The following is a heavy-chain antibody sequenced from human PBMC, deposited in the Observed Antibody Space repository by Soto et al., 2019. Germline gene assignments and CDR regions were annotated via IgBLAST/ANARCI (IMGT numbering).Heavy chain of an antibody. CDR2: IYYSGST. V-gene: IGHV4-59*01. D-gene: IGHD3-22*01. CDR1: GGSISSYY. J-gene: IGHJ4*02. CDR3: ARVLGYYDSSGYYYSYFDY. Sequence: PSETLSLTCTVSGGSISSYYWSWIRQPPGKGLEWIGYIYYSGSTNYNPSLKSRVTISVDTSKNQFSLKLSSVTAADTAVYYCARVLGYYDSSGYYYSYFDYWGQGTLVTVS.